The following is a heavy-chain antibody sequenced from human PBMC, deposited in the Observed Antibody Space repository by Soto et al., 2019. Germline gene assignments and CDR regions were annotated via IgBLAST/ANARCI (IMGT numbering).Heavy chain of an antibody. CDR3: AKEGGLSGSYYISSSYYFDY. CDR1: GFTFSSYG. CDR2: ISYDGSNT. V-gene: IGHV3-30*18. Sequence: QVQLVESGGGVVQPGRSPRLSCVASGFTFSSYGMHWVRQAPGKGLEWVAIISYDGSNTDYADSVKGRFTISSDNSTNTLYLQMNSLRAEDTSVYYCAKEGGLSGSYYISSSYYFDYWGQGTLVTVSS. J-gene: IGHJ4*02. D-gene: IGHD1-26*01.